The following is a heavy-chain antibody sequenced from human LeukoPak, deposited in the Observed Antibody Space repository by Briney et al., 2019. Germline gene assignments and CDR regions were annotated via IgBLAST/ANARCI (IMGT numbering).Heavy chain of an antibody. Sequence: GGSLRLSCAASGFTFSSYAMHWVRQAPGKGLEWVSGISWNSGSIGYADSVKGRFTISRDNAKNSLYLQMNSLRAEDTALYYCAKDIAYSSSWFYEGDAFDIWGQGTMVTVSS. J-gene: IGHJ3*02. CDR3: AKDIAYSSSWFYEGDAFDI. D-gene: IGHD6-13*01. V-gene: IGHV3-9*01. CDR2: ISWNSGSI. CDR1: GFTFSSYA.